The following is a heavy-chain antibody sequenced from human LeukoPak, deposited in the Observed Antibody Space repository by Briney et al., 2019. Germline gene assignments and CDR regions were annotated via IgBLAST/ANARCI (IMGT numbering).Heavy chain of an antibody. V-gene: IGHV3-74*01. Sequence: GGSLRLSCAASGFTFSGFWMHWVRQTPGKGLVGVSRINSDGSSTNYADSVKGRFTISRDNAKNSLYLQMSSLTAEDTALYYCARDQGYDGRGNYYPYHFDCWGQGTLVTVSS. CDR3: ARDQGYDGRGNYYPYHFDC. CDR2: INSDGSST. CDR1: GFTFSGFW. J-gene: IGHJ4*02. D-gene: IGHD3-22*01.